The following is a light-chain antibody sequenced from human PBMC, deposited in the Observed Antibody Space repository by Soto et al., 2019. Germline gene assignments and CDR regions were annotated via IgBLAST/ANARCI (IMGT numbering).Light chain of an antibody. Sequence: QSALTLPASVSGSPGQSITISCTGTSSDVGGYNYVSWYQQHPGKAPKLIIYEVSNRPSGVSNRFSGSKSGNTASLTISGLQAEDDADYYCNSYTSKSTGVFGTGTKVTVL. CDR1: SSDVGGYNY. J-gene: IGLJ1*01. V-gene: IGLV2-14*01. CDR2: EVS. CDR3: NSYTSKSTGV.